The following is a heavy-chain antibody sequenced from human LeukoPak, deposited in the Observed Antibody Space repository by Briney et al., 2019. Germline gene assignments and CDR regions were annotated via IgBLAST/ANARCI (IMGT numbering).Heavy chain of an antibody. CDR2: IFYSGAT. D-gene: IGHD2-21*02. V-gene: IGHV4-59*08. J-gene: IGHJ4*02. Sequence: PSETLSLTCTVSGDSIKSHYWTWIRQPPGKGLEWIGYIFYSGATNYSPSLKSRVTISVDTSKNQFSLELRSVTAADTAVYYCARQDCGGDCSFASFDSWGQGTLVSVSS. CDR3: ARQDCGGDCSFASFDS. CDR1: GDSIKSHY.